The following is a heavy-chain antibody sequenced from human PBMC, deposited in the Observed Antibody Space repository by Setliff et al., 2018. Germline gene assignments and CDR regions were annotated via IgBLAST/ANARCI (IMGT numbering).Heavy chain of an antibody. CDR2: ISGSSSYI. D-gene: IGHD3-3*01. V-gene: IGHV3-21*01. CDR1: GFTFSSNN. J-gene: IGHJ6*03. Sequence: GGSLRLSCAASGFTFSSNNMHWVRQAPGKGLEWVSCISGSSSYIYYADSVKGRFTISRDNAKNSLYLQMNSLRAEDTAVYYCTRERSEDFWSGYPYYYYMDVWGKGTTVTVSS. CDR3: TRERSEDFWSGYPYYYYMDV.